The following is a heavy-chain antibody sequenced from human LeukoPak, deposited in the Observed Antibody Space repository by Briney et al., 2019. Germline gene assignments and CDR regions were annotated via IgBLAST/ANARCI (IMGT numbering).Heavy chain of an antibody. CDR1: GYTFTGYY. V-gene: IGHV1-2*02. CDR2: INPNSGGT. D-gene: IGHD1-26*01. J-gene: IGHJ4*02. CDR3: ARFTRAGSYYRGGGDY. Sequence: AASVKVSCKASGYTFTGYYMHWVRQAPGQGLEWMGWINPNSGGTNYAQKFQGRVTMTRDTSISTAYMELSRLRSDDTAVYYCARFTRAGSYYRGGGDYWGQGTLVTVSS.